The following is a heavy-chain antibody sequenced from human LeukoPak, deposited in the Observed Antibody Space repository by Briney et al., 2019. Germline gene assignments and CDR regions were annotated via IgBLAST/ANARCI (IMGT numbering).Heavy chain of an antibody. CDR3: ARASPDSSGWYPAYYYYYYMDV. CDR1: GDSVSSNSAA. V-gene: IGHV6-1*01. Sequence: SQTLSLTCAISGDSVSSNSAAWNWIRQSPSRGLEWLGRTYYRSKWYSDYAVSVKSRITINPDTSKNQFSLQLNSVTPEDTAVYYCARASPDSSGWYPAYYYYYYMDVWGKGTTVTVSS. J-gene: IGHJ6*03. D-gene: IGHD6-19*01. CDR2: TYYRSKWYS.